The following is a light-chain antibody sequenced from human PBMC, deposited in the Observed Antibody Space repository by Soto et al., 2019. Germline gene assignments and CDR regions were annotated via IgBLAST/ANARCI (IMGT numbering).Light chain of an antibody. CDR3: QQCGSSPRT. Sequence: EIVLTQSPATLSLSPGERATLSCRASQSVSSSYLAWYQQKPGQAPRLLIYAASSRDTGIPYRFSGSGSGTDFTLTISRLEPEDFAVYYCQQCGSSPRTFGQGTKVEIK. CDR2: AAS. CDR1: QSVSSSY. V-gene: IGKV3-20*01. J-gene: IGKJ1*01.